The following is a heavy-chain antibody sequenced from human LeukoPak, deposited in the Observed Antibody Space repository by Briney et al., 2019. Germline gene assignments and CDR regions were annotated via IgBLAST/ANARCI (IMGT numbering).Heavy chain of an antibody. D-gene: IGHD3-3*01. CDR1: GYSFTSYW. V-gene: IGHV5-51*01. J-gene: IGHJ6*02. CDR2: IYPVDSDT. Sequence: GESLKISCKGSGYSFTSYWIGWVRQMPGKGVEWMGIIYPVDSDTRYSPSFQGQVTISADKSISTAYLQWSSLKASDTAMYYCARQSSYDFWSGYYRYYYGMDVWGQGTTVTVSS. CDR3: ARQSSYDFWSGYYRYYYGMDV.